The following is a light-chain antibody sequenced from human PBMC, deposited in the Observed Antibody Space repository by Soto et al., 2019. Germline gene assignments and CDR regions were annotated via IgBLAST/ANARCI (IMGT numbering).Light chain of an antibody. CDR1: SSDVGGYNY. J-gene: IGLJ1*01. CDR2: DVS. V-gene: IGLV2-14*03. CDR3: RSYTISNTRQIV. Sequence: QSALTQPASVSGSPGQSITISCTGTSSDVGGYNYVSWYQHHPGKAPKLIIYDVSNRPSGVSIRFSGSKSDNTASLTISGLQPEDEADYHSRSYTISNTRQIVVGTGTKVTV.